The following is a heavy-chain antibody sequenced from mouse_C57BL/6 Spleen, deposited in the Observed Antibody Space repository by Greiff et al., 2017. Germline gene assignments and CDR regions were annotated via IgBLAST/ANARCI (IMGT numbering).Heavy chain of an antibody. Sequence: VQLVESGAELVKPGASVKISCKASGYAFSSYWMNWVKQRPGKGLEWIGQIYPGDGDTNYNGKFKGKATLTADKSSSTAYMQLSSLTSEDSAVYFCARSRPYAMDYWGQGTSVTVSS. J-gene: IGHJ4*01. V-gene: IGHV1-80*01. CDR2: IYPGDGDT. CDR3: ARSRPYAMDY. CDR1: GYAFSSYW.